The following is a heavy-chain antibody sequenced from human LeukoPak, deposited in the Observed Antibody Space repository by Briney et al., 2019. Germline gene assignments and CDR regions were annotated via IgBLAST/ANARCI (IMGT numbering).Heavy chain of an antibody. CDR2: INHSGST. V-gene: IGHV4-34*01. D-gene: IGHD1-1*01. CDR1: GGSFSGYY. J-gene: IGHJ4*02. CDR3: TITTGMTLGLMAY. Sequence: PSETLSLTCAVYGGSFSGYYCRWIRQPPGKGLEWIGEINHSGSTNYNPSLKSRVTISVDTSKNQLSLKMSSVTAADTAVYYCTITTGMTLGLMAYWGQGTLVTVSS.